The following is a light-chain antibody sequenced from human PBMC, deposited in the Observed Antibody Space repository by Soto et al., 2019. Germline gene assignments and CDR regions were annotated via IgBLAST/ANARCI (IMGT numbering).Light chain of an antibody. CDR1: SSDVGGYNY. V-gene: IGLV2-14*01. Sequence: QSVLTQPASVSAPPGQSITISCTGTSSDVGGYNYVSWYQHLPGKAPKLMIYEVTNRPSGVSTRFSGSKSGNTASLTISGLQAEDEADYYCLSFTSTSTYIFGTGTRSPS. CDR3: LSFTSTSTYI. CDR2: EVT. J-gene: IGLJ1*01.